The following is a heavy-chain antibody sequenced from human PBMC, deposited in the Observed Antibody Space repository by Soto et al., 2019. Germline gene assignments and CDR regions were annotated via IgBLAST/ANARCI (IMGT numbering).Heavy chain of an antibody. CDR1: GFGSNNYE. Sequence: QVQLVESGGGVVQPGRSRSPPCAASGFGSNNYEIHWVRQGPGKGLEWVAVISFDGSNKFYADSVKGRFTISRDNPKNIVFLQMDSLRTEDTALYYCARGATAIPTPLGYWGQGALVTVSS. CDR3: ARGATAIPTPLGY. CDR2: ISFDGSNK. D-gene: IGHD2-21*02. V-gene: IGHV3-30-3*01. J-gene: IGHJ4*02.